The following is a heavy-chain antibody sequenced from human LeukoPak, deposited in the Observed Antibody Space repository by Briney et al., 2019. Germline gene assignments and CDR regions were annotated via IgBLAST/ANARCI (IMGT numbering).Heavy chain of an antibody. CDR2: ISSSGSTI. CDR1: GFTFSSYE. J-gene: IGHJ4*02. Sequence: GGSLRLSCAASGFTFSSYEMNWVRQAPGKGLEWVSYISSSGSTIYYADSVKGRFTISRDNAKNSLYLQMNSLRAEDTAVYYCAKFVASVRGVIIPLFDYWGQGTLVTVSS. D-gene: IGHD3-10*01. V-gene: IGHV3-48*03. CDR3: AKFVASVRGVIIPLFDY.